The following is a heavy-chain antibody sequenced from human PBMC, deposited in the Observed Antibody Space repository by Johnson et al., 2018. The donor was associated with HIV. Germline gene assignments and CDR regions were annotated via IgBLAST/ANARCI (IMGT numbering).Heavy chain of an antibody. V-gene: IGHV3-30-3*01. D-gene: IGHD4-11*01. CDR2: ISYDGSNK. J-gene: IGHJ3*02. Sequence: QVKLVESGGGVVQPGRSLRLSCAASGFTFSSYAMHWVRQAPGKGLEWVAVISYDGSNKYYADSVKGRFPISRDNSKNTLYLQMNSLRAEDTAVYYCARADSGYSNYEAFDIWGQGTMVTVSS. CDR3: ARADSGYSNYEAFDI. CDR1: GFTFSSYA.